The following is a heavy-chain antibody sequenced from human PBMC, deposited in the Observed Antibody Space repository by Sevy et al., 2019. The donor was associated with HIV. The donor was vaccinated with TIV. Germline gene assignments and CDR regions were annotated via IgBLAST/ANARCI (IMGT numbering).Heavy chain of an antibody. D-gene: IGHD6-13*01. CDR3: ARVPGRGSWNYGMDV. CDR1: DGSVSSGSYY. CDR2: IYYSGST. V-gene: IGHV4-61*01. Sequence: SDTLSLTCTVSDGSVSSGSYYWSWIRQPPGKGLEWIGYIYYSGSTNYNPSLKSRVTISVDTSKNQFSLKLSSVTAADTAVYYCARVPGRGSWNYGMDVWGQGTTVTVSS. J-gene: IGHJ6*02.